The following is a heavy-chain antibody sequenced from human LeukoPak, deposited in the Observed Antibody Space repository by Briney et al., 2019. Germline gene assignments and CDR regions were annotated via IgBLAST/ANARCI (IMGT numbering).Heavy chain of an antibody. CDR3: AREGPAANSGGLDY. D-gene: IGHD2-2*01. V-gene: IGHV3-21*01. CDR2: ISSSSSYI. CDR1: GFTFRSYS. J-gene: IGHJ4*02. Sequence: GGSLRLSCAASGFTFRSYSMNWVRQAPGKGLEWVSSISSSSSYIYYADSVKGRFTISRDNAKNSLYLQMNSLRAEDTAVYYCAREGPAANSGGLDYWGQGTLVTVSS.